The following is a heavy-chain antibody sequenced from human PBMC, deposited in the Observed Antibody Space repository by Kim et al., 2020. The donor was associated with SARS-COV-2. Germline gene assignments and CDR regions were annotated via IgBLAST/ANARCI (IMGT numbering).Heavy chain of an antibody. CDR1: GFTFSSYA. Sequence: GGSLRLSCGGSGFTFSSYAMNWVRQAPGKGLEWVSIITGHGEVTQYADSVRGRFTVSRDNSKNTLYLHMNSLRAVDTAIYYCAKSGNVWSGSCPHCGAFDLWGPGTFVTVSS. J-gene: IGHJ3*01. CDR3: AKSGNVWSGSCPHCGAFDL. D-gene: IGHD3-3*01. V-gene: IGHV3-23*01. CDR2: ITGHGEVT.